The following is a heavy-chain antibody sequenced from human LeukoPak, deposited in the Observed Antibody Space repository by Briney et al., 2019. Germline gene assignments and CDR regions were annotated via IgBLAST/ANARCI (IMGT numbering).Heavy chain of an antibody. Sequence: GGSLRLSCAASGFTFSSYGMHWVRQAPGKGLEWMAFIRYDGSNKYYADSVKGRFTISRDNSKNTLYLQMNSLRAEDTAVYYCARVQKGIAAAGTGGGWFEPWGQGTLVTVS. J-gene: IGHJ5*02. CDR1: GFTFSSYG. CDR3: ARVQKGIAAAGTGGGWFEP. D-gene: IGHD6-13*01. CDR2: IRYDGSNK. V-gene: IGHV3-30*02.